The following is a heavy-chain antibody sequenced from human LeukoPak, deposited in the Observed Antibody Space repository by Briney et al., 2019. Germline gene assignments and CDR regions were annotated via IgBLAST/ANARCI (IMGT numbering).Heavy chain of an antibody. CDR1: GFTFSSYW. D-gene: IGHD6-19*01. J-gene: IGHJ4*02. CDR2: IKKDGSEK. CDR3: ARVAAVAGTGVDYFDY. Sequence: GGSLRLSCAASGFTFSSYWMSWVRQAPGKGLEWVANIKKDGSEKYYVDSVKGRFTISRDNAKNSLYLQMNSLRAEDRAAYYCARVAAVAGTGVDYFDYWGQGTLVTVSS. V-gene: IGHV3-7*01.